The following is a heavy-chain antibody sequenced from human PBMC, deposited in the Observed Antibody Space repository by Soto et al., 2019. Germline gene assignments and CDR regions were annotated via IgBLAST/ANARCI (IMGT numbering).Heavy chain of an antibody. CDR3: ARSQYQLLYSYYYYYMDV. D-gene: IGHD2-2*02. CDR1: GGSFSGYY. CDR2: INHSGST. V-gene: IGHV4-34*01. Sequence: QVQLQQWGAGLLKPSETLSHTCAVYGGSFSGYYWSWIRQPPGKGLEWIGEINHSGSTNYNPSLKSRVTISVDTSKNQFSLKLSSVTAADTAVYYCARSQYQLLYSYYYYYMDVWGKGTTVTVSS. J-gene: IGHJ6*03.